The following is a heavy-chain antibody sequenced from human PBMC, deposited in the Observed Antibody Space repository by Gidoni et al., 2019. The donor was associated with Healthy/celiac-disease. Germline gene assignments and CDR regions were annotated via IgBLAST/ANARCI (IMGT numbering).Heavy chain of an antibody. CDR1: GGTFSSYA. CDR2: IIPIFGTA. J-gene: IGHJ6*02. V-gene: IGHV1-69*01. Sequence: QVQLVQSGAEVKKPGSSVKVSCKASGGTFSSYAISWVRPAPGQGLELMGGIIPIFGTANYAQKFQGRVTITADESTSTAYMELSSLRSEDTAVYYCARGIHMVQGVINYPYYYYYGMDVWGQGTTVTVSS. D-gene: IGHD3-10*01. CDR3: ARGIHMVQGVINYPYYYYYGMDV.